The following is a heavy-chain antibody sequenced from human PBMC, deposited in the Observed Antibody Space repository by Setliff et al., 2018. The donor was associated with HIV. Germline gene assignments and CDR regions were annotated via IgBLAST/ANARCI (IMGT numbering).Heavy chain of an antibody. D-gene: IGHD6-13*01. CDR1: GFNFDDYG. CDR3: ARDSSSWYEFYFDC. Sequence: GGSLRLSCVTSGFNFDDYGMSWVRQAPGKGLEWVSGINWNGGSTGYADSVKGRFTISRDNAKNSLYLQMNSLRAEDTAVYYCARDSSSWYEFYFDCWGQGTLVTVSS. V-gene: IGHV3-20*04. CDR2: INWNGGST. J-gene: IGHJ4*02.